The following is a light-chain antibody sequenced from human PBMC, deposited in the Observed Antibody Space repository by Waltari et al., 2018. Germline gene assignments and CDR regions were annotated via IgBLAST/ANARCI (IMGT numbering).Light chain of an antibody. CDR1: SSHIGEGYD. Sequence: QSVLTQPPSVSGAPGQRVTISCSGSSSHIGEGYDVQWYQQLPGTAPKLLIYGISVRPSGVPNRFSHSKSGASASLAITGLQADDEGHYYCQSYDSSLDSVVFGGGTKLTVL. CDR3: QSYDSSLDSVV. V-gene: IGLV1-40*01. J-gene: IGLJ2*01. CDR2: GIS.